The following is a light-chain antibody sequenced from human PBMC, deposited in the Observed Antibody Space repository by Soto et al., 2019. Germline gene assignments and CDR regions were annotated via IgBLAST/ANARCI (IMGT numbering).Light chain of an antibody. Sequence: QSVLTQPASVSGSPGQSITVSCTGTSSDVGGYNYVSWYQQHPGKVPQLMIYDVSNRPSGVSNRFSGSKSGNTASLTISGLQAEDVADYYCSSYTSSNTYVFGTGTKLTVL. J-gene: IGLJ1*01. CDR2: DVS. CDR3: SSYTSSNTYV. CDR1: SSDVGGYNY. V-gene: IGLV2-14*01.